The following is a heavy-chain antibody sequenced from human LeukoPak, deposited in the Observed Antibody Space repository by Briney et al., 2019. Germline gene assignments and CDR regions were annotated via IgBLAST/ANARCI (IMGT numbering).Heavy chain of an antibody. Sequence: ASVKVSCKASGYTFTGYYMHWVRQAPGQGLEWMGWIDPNSGGTNYAQKFQGRVTMTRDTSISTAYMELSRLRSDDAAVYYCARDGDIAALSVPDYWGQGTLVTVSS. V-gene: IGHV1-2*02. CDR2: IDPNSGGT. CDR1: GYTFTGYY. CDR3: ARDGDIAALSVPDY. J-gene: IGHJ4*02. D-gene: IGHD6-6*01.